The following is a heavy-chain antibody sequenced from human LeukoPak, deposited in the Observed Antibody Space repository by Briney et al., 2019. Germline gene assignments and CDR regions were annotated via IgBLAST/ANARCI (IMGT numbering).Heavy chain of an antibody. V-gene: IGHV1-69*05. CDR1: GGTFSSYA. CDR2: IIPIFGTA. D-gene: IGHD6-6*01. J-gene: IGHJ5*02. CDR3: ARVFEYSSSTRWFDP. Sequence: ASVKVSCKASGGTFSSYAISWVRQAPGQGLEWMGGIIPIFGTANYAQKFQGRATITTDESTSTAYMELSSLRSEDTAVYYCARVFEYSSSTRWFDPWGQGTLVTVSS.